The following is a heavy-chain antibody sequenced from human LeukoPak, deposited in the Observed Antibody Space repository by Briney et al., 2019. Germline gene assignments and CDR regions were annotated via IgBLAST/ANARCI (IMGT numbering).Heavy chain of an antibody. V-gene: IGHV4-38-2*02. CDR3: ARDEYYDFWSGYSGGHFDY. CDR2: IYYSGNT. Sequence: SETLSLTCTVSGYSISSGYYWGWIRQPPGKGLEWIGYIYYSGNTNYNPSLKSRVTISVDTSKNQFSLKLSSVTAADTAVYYCARDEYYDFWSGYSGGHFDYWGQGTLVTVSS. J-gene: IGHJ4*02. D-gene: IGHD3-3*01. CDR1: GYSISSGYY.